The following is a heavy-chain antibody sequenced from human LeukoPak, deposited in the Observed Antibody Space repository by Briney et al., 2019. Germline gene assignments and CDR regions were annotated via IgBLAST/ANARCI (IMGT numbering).Heavy chain of an antibody. J-gene: IGHJ4*02. V-gene: IGHV3-23*01. CDR2: ISGSGGST. D-gene: IGHD3-3*01. CDR3: AKDEDGVAASE. CDR1: GFTFRSYG. Sequence: GGSLRLFCAASGFTFRSYGMSWVRQAPGKGLEWVSSISGSGGSTYYADSVKGRFTISRDNSQNTVYLQMNSLRAEDTAVYYCAKDEDGVAASEGGQGTLVTVSS.